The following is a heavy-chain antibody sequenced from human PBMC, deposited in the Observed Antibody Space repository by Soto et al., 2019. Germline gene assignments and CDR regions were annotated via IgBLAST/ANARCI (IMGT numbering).Heavy chain of an antibody. D-gene: IGHD2-15*01. Sequence: SVKVSCKASGGTFSSYAISWVRQAPGQGLEWMGGIIPIFGTANYAQKFQGRVTITADESTSTAYMELSSLRSEDTAVYYCASCICCGWPDYYNVMYFGAQGPTVPV. CDR1: GGTFSSYA. CDR3: ASCICCGWPDYYNVMYF. J-gene: IGHJ6*01. CDR2: IIPIFGTA. V-gene: IGHV1-69*13.